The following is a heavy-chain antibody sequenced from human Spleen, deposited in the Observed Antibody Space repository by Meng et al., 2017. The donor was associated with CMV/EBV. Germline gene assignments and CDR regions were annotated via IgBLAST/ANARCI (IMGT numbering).Heavy chain of an antibody. Sequence: NGWMSWVRQAPGKGLEWVGRIKSKTDAGTTDYAAPVKRRFTISRDDSKNTLYLQMNSLKNEDTAVYYCTTYHYGSGSYSRTYWYFDLWGRGTLVTVSS. CDR2: IKSKTDAGTT. D-gene: IGHD3-10*01. V-gene: IGHV3-15*01. CDR3: TTYHYGSGSYSRTYWYFDL. CDR1: NGW. J-gene: IGHJ2*01.